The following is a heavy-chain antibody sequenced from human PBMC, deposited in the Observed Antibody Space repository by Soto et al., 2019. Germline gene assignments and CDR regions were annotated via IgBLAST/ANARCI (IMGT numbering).Heavy chain of an antibody. Sequence: QVQLQHWGAGLLKPSETLSLTCAVYGGSFSGYYWSWIRQPPGKGLEWIGEINHSGSTNYNPSLKSLVTISVDTSKKQFSLKLSSVTAADTAVYYCARVFPLPVRYSWVHFDPWGQGTLVTVSS. CDR3: ARVFPLPVRYSWVHFDP. V-gene: IGHV4-34*01. CDR2: INHSGST. D-gene: IGHD5-18*01. J-gene: IGHJ5*02. CDR1: GGSFSGYY.